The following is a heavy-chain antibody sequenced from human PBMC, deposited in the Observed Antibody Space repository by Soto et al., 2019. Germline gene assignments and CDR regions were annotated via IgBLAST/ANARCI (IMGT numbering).Heavy chain of an antibody. CDR1: GGSINSYY. CDR3: ARDNNSGDSGDWFDP. D-gene: IGHD4-17*01. V-gene: IGHV4-59*01. CDR2: IYYSGNT. Sequence: TLSLTCTVSGGSINSYYWSWIRQPPGKGLEWIGYIYYSGNTNYNPSLKSRVTISVDTSKNHFSLKLSSVTAADTAVYYCARDNNSGDSGDWFDPWGQGTLVTVSS. J-gene: IGHJ5*02.